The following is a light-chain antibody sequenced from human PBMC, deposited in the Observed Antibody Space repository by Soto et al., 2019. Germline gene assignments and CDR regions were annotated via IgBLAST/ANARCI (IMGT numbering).Light chain of an antibody. CDR3: NSYTTSNARQVV. J-gene: IGLJ1*01. V-gene: IGLV2-14*01. CDR2: DVS. Sequence: QSALTQPASVSGSPGQSITISCTGTSSDVGGYNSVSWYQQHPGKAPKFMIYDVSNRPSGVSTHFSGSKSGNTASLTISGLQAEDEADYYCNSYTTSNARQVVFGTGTKLTVL. CDR1: SSDVGGYNS.